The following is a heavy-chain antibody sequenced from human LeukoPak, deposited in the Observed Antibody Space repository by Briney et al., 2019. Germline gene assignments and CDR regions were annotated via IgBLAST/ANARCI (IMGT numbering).Heavy chain of an antibody. D-gene: IGHD5-12*01. CDR2: ISYSGNT. CDR1: GGPISSYY. Sequence: SETLSLTCTVSGGPISSYYWSWIRQPPGKVVEWIGYISYSGNTNYNPSLKSRVTISVDTSKNQFSLKLTSVTAADTAVYYCARQGGYIAPLALWGQGTLVTVSA. CDR3: ARQGGYIAPLAL. J-gene: IGHJ4*02. V-gene: IGHV4-59*08.